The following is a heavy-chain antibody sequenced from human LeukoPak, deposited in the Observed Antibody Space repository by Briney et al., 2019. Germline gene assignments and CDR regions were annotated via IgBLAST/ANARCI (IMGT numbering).Heavy chain of an antibody. CDR3: AESYYYDSSGYCQFDY. D-gene: IGHD3-22*01. CDR2: IYYSGST. V-gene: IGHV4-39*01. CDR1: GGSISSSSYY. Sequence: TSETLSLTCTVSGGSISSSSYYWGWIRQPPGKGLEWIGSIYYSGSTYYNPSLKSRVTISVDTSKNQFSLKLSSVTAADTAVYYCAESYYYDSSGYCQFDYWGQGTLVTVSS. J-gene: IGHJ4*02.